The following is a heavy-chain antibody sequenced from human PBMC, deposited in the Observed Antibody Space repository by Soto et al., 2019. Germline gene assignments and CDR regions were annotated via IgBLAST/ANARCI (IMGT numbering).Heavy chain of an antibody. Sequence: HPGGSLRLSCAASGFTVSSNYMSWVRQAPGKGLEWVSVIYSGGSTYYADSVKGRFTISRDNSKNTLYLQMNSLRAEDTAVYYCARGGSSGYYYYGMDVWGQGTTVTVSS. CDR2: IYSGGST. J-gene: IGHJ6*02. CDR3: ARGGSSGYYYYGMDV. CDR1: GFTVSSNY. V-gene: IGHV3-53*01. D-gene: IGHD3-22*01.